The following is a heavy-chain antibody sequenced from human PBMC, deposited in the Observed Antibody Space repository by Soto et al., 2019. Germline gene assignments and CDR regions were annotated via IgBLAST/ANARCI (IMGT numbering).Heavy chain of an antibody. CDR1: GFTFSRFG. Sequence: QVQLVESGGGVVQPGTSLRLSCAASGFTFSRFGMHWVRQAPGKGLEWVGVILNDGSNEKYADTVKGRFTISRDNSKNTLYLQMNSLRAEDTAVYYCARDDDFDDNGLDYWGQGTLVTVSS. V-gene: IGHV3-33*01. D-gene: IGHD4-17*01. J-gene: IGHJ4*02. CDR2: ILNDGSNE. CDR3: ARDDDFDDNGLDY.